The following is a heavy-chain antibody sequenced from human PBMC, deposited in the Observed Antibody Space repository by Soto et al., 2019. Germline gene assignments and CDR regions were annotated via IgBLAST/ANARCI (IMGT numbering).Heavy chain of an antibody. V-gene: IGHV3-21*01. D-gene: IGHD2-15*01. CDR2: ISGSGNYI. CDR1: GFTFSSYG. J-gene: IGHJ4*02. Sequence: EVQLVESGGGLVKPGGSLRLSCAASGFTFSSYGMNWVRQAPGKGPEWVSSISGSGNYIYYADSVKGRFTISRDNAENSLYLQMNSLRAEDTAVYYCARDRAAEGLFDYWGQGTLVTVSS. CDR3: ARDRAAEGLFDY.